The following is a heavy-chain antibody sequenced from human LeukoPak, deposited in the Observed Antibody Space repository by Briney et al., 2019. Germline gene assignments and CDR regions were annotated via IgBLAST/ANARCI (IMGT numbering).Heavy chain of an antibody. Sequence: SETLSLTCTVSGYSISSGYYWGWIRQPPGKGLEWIGSIYHSGSTYYNPSLKGRVTISGDTSKNPFSLKLSSVTAADTAVYYCARVSAEGAFDIWGQGTMVTVSS. V-gene: IGHV4-38-2*02. J-gene: IGHJ3*02. CDR1: GYSISSGYY. CDR2: IYHSGST. CDR3: ARVSAEGAFDI.